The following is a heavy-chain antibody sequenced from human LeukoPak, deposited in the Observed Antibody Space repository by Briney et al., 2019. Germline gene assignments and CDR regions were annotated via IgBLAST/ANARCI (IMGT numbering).Heavy chain of an antibody. Sequence: GGSLRLSCAASGFTFSSYAMSWVRQAPGKGLEWVSAISGSGGSTYYADSVKGRFTISRDNSKNTLYLQMNGLRAEDTAVYYCARDTRMVRGVISYYFDYWGQGTLVTVSS. D-gene: IGHD3-10*01. V-gene: IGHV3-23*01. CDR1: GFTFSSYA. CDR3: ARDTRMVRGVISYYFDY. J-gene: IGHJ4*02. CDR2: ISGSGGST.